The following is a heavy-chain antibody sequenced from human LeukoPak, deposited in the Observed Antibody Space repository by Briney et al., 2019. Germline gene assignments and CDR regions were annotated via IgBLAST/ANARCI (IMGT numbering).Heavy chain of an antibody. V-gene: IGHV4-34*01. CDR2: VNDSGGT. CDR3: ARVDVWGSSTSDYFDY. D-gene: IGHD3-16*01. Sequence: SETLSLTCAVYIDSFTNYYWNWIRQTPGKGLEWIGEVNDSGGTNINPSLRSRVILSVDTSKNQFSLKLISVTAADTAVYYCARVDVWGSSTSDYFDYWGQGTLVTVSS. CDR1: IDSFTNYY. J-gene: IGHJ4*02.